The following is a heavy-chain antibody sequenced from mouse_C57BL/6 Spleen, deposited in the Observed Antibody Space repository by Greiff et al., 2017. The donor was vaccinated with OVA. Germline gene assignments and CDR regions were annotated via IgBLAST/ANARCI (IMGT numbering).Heavy chain of an antibody. D-gene: IGHD2-4*01. J-gene: IGHJ1*03. CDR2: IWSGGST. CDR3: ASYDYDEGYFDV. V-gene: IGHV2-2*01. CDR1: GFSLTSYG. Sequence: VHLVESGPGLVQPSQSLSITCTVSGFSLTSYGVHWVRQSPGKGLEWLGVIWSGGSTDYNAAFISRLSISKDNSKSQVFFKMNSLQADDTAIYYCASYDYDEGYFDVWGTGTTVTVSS.